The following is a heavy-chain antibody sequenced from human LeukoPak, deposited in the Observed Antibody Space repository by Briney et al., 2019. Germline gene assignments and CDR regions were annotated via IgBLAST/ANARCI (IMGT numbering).Heavy chain of an antibody. CDR2: ISNNGGYT. J-gene: IGHJ4*02. CDR1: GFTFSSYG. V-gene: IGHV3-23*01. CDR3: AKQLGYCSDGSCYFPY. D-gene: IGHD2-15*01. Sequence: GGSLRLSCVASGFTFSSYGMSWVRQAPGKGLEWVSAISNNGGYTYYADSVRGRFTISRDNSKSTLCLQMNSLRAEDTAVYYCAKQLGYCSDGSCYFPYWGQGTLVTVSS.